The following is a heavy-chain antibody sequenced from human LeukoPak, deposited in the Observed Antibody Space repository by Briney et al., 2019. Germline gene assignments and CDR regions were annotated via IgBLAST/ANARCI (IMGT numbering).Heavy chain of an antibody. Sequence: GTSLRLSCAASGFSFSSYAMHWVRQVPGKGLEWVALIWYDGSIEYYVESVKGRFTISRDNSKNTLYLEMNRLRVEDTAVYYCAKDKRGGIVAAFGNWGQGTLVTVSS. J-gene: IGHJ4*02. CDR3: AKDKRGGIVAAFGN. CDR2: IWYDGSIE. D-gene: IGHD1-26*01. CDR1: GFSFSSYA. V-gene: IGHV3-33*03.